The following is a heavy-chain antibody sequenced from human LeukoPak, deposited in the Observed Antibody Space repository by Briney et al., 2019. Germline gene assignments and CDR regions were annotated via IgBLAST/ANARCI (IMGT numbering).Heavy chain of an antibody. J-gene: IGHJ5*02. Sequence: SETLSLTCAVYGGSFSGYYWSWIRQPPGKGLKWIGEINHSGSTNYNPSLKSRVTISVDTSKNQFSLKLSSVTAADTAVYYCARALRYFDWLLGWFDPWGQGTLVTVSS. CDR2: INHSGST. D-gene: IGHD3-9*01. V-gene: IGHV4-34*01. CDR1: GGSFSGYY. CDR3: ARALRYFDWLLGWFDP.